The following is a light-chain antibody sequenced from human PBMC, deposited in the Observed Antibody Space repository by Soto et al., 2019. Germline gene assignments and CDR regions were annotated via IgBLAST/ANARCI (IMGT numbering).Light chain of an antibody. Sequence: DIVMTQSPDSLAVSLGERATINCKSSQSVLYSSNNKNYLAWYQQKPGQPRKLLIYWASTRESGVPDRFSGSGSGTDFTLTISSLQAEDVAVYYCQQYYSTLCTFGQGTKLEIK. J-gene: IGKJ2*02. CDR1: QSVLYSSNNKNY. CDR2: WAS. CDR3: QQYYSTLCT. V-gene: IGKV4-1*01.